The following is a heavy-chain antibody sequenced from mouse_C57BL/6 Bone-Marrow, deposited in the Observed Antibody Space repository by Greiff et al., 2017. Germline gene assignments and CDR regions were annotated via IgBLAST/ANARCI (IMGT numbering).Heavy chain of an antibody. Sequence: QVQLQQPGAELVMPGASVKLSCKASGYTFTSYWMHWVKQRPGQGLEWIGEIDPSVSYPNYNQKFKGKSTLTVDKSSSTAYMQLSSLTSEDAAVYYCARGPYLPAMDDWGQGTSVTVSS. V-gene: IGHV1-69*01. J-gene: IGHJ4*01. CDR2: IDPSVSYP. CDR3: ARGPYLPAMDD. CDR1: GYTFTSYW.